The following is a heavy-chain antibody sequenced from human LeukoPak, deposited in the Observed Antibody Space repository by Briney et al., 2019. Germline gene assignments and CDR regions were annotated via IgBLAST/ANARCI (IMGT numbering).Heavy chain of an antibody. CDR3: ARGEVVTASLPDYFYYYMDV. CDR1: GFIFSSYS. V-gene: IGHV3-48*04. J-gene: IGHJ6*03. CDR2: ISSSSSTI. D-gene: IGHD2-21*02. Sequence: QPGGSLRLSCAASGFIFSSYSMNWVRQAPGKGLEWVSYISSSSSTIYYADSVKGRFTISRDNAKNSLFLQMNSLRAEDTAVYYCARGEVVTASLPDYFYYYMDVWGKGTTVTISS.